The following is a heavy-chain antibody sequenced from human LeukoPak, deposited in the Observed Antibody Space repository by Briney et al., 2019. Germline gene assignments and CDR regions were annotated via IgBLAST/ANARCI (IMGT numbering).Heavy chain of an antibody. D-gene: IGHD3-22*01. V-gene: IGHV1-24*01. Sequence: ASVKVSCKASGYTFTGYYMHWVRQAPGQGLEWMGGFDPEDGETIYAQKFQGRVTMTEDTSTDTAYMELSSLRSEDTAVYYCATDQDYYDSSGYYFGYWGQGTLVTVSS. J-gene: IGHJ4*02. CDR3: ATDQDYYDSSGYYFGY. CDR1: GYTFTGYY. CDR2: FDPEDGET.